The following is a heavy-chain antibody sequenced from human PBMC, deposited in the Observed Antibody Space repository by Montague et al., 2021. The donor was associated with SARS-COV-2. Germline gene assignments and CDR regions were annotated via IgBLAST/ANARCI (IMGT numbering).Heavy chain of an antibody. CDR3: ARDPNWGDY. CDR1: GFSFSTFW. J-gene: IGHJ4*02. Sequence: SRRLSWAASGFSFSTFWMTWVRQAPGKGLEWVASINPDGSDKYYGESVKGRFTISRDNARNSLYLQLNNLRAEDTAVYYCARDPNWGDYWGQGNLVTVSS. CDR2: INPDGSDK. D-gene: IGHD7-27*01. V-gene: IGHV3-7*05.